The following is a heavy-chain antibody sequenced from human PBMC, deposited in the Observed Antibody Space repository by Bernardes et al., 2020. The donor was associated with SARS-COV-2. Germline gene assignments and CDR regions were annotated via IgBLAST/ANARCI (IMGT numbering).Heavy chain of an antibody. J-gene: IGHJ1*01. V-gene: IGHV3-23*01. CDR3: AKDLVGSGWSGYFRH. CDR2: LSGHDAYT. D-gene: IGHD6-19*01. CDR1: GFTVSTYA. Sequence: GGSLRLSCAASGFTVSTYAMGWVRQAPGKGLEWVATLSGHDAYTYYADSVKGRFTISRDNSKNTLYLQMNSLRAEDTAVYYCAKDLVGSGWSGYFRHWGQGTLVTVSS.